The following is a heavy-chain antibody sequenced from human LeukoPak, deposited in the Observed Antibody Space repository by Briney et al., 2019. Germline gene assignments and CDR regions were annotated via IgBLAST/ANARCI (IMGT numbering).Heavy chain of an antibody. Sequence: GGSLRLSCAAPGFTFSSYWMHWVRQAPGKGLGWVSRINSDGSSTSYADSVKGRFTISRDNAKNTLYLQMNSLRAEDTAVYYCARGAYFDWLLSYLDYWGQGTLVTVSS. CDR3: ARGAYFDWLLSYLDY. J-gene: IGHJ4*02. V-gene: IGHV3-74*01. CDR2: INSDGSST. D-gene: IGHD3-9*01. CDR1: GFTFSSYW.